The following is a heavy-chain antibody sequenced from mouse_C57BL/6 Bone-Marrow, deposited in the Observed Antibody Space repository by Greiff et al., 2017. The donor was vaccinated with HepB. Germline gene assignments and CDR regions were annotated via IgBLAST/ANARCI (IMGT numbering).Heavy chain of an antibody. CDR1: GYSITSGYY. J-gene: IGHJ4*01. CDR3: AREAIYYYGSSDAMDY. Sequence: EVQRVESGPGLVKPSQSLSLTCSVTGYSITSGYYWNWIRQFPGNKLEWMGYISYDGSNNYNPSLKNRISITRDTSKNQFFLKLNSVTTEDTATYYCAREAIYYYGSSDAMDYWGQGTSVTVSS. D-gene: IGHD1-1*01. V-gene: IGHV3-6*01. CDR2: ISYDGSN.